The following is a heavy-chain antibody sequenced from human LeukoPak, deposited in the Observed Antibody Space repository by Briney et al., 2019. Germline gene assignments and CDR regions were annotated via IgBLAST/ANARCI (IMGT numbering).Heavy chain of an antibody. CDR2: FDPEDGET. D-gene: IGHD3-9*01. V-gene: IGHV1-24*01. CDR1: GYTFTSYY. CDR3: ATGSYDILTGYRPYYYYYMDV. J-gene: IGHJ6*03. Sequence: ASVKVSCKASGYTFTSYYMHWVRQAPGKGLEWMGGFDPEDGETIYAQKFQGRVTMTEDTSTDTAYMELSSLRSEDTAVYYCATGSYDILTGYRPYYYYYMDVWGKGTTVTVSS.